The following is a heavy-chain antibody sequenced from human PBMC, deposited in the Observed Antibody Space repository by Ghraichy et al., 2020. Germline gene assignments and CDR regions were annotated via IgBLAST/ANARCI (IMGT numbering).Heavy chain of an antibody. CDR2: ISSSSSYI. Sequence: SCAASGFTFSSYSMNWVRQAPGKGLEWVSSISSSSSYIYYADSVKGRFTISRDNAKNSLYLQMNSLRAEDTAVYYCARVGELTAYYDGSYYFDYWGQGTLVTVSS. CDR3: ARVGELTAYYDGSYYFDY. D-gene: IGHD3-16*01. V-gene: IGHV3-21*01. J-gene: IGHJ4*02. CDR1: GFTFSSYS.